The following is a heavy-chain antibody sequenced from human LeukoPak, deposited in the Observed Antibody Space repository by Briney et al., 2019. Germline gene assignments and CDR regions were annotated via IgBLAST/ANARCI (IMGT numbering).Heavy chain of an antibody. CDR2: INPKSGGT. CDR1: GYTFTGYY. D-gene: IGHD2-15*01. J-gene: IGHJ5*02. Sequence: ASVKVSCKASGYTFTGYYMHWVRQAPGQGLEWMGWINPKSGGTNYAQKFQGRVTMTTDMSMNTAYMELSRLTSDDTAVYYCARAGGRSWFDPWGQGTLVTVSS. V-gene: IGHV1-2*02. CDR3: ARAGGRSWFDP.